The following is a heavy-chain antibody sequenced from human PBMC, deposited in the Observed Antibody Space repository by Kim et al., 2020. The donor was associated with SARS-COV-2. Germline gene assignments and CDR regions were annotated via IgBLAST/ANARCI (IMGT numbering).Heavy chain of an antibody. J-gene: IGHJ4*02. Sequence: YTNYADSVKGRFTISRDNAKNSLYLQMNSLRAEDTAVYYCAREDSYGFDYWGQGTLVTVSS. CDR2: YT. V-gene: IGHV3-11*05. CDR3: AREDSYGFDY. D-gene: IGHD5-18*01.